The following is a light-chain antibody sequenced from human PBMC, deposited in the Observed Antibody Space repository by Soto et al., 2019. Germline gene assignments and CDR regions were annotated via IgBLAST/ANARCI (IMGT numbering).Light chain of an antibody. V-gene: IGKV1-39*01. CDR2: AAS. Sequence: DIQMTQSPSSLSASVGDRVTISCRASQNIGSCLNWYQQKPGKAPKVLISAASSLQSGVPSRFSGSGSQTDFTLSRSSLQPEDFSTYHCQQRYTRWTFGQGTKLEIK. CDR1: QNIGSC. CDR3: QQRYTRWT. J-gene: IGKJ2*02.